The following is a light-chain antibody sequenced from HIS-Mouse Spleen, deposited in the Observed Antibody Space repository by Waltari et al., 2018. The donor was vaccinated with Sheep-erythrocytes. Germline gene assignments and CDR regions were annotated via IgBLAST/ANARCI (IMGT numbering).Light chain of an antibody. CDR2: DVS. J-gene: IGLJ1*01. Sequence: QSALTQPRRVSGSPGQSVTISCTGTSSDVGGDNYLSWYQQHPGEAPKLMIYDVSKRPSGVPDRFSGSKSGNTASLTISGLQAEDEADYYCCSYAGSYNYVFGTGTKVTVL. CDR3: CSYAGSYNYV. V-gene: IGLV2-11*01. CDR1: SSDVGGDNY.